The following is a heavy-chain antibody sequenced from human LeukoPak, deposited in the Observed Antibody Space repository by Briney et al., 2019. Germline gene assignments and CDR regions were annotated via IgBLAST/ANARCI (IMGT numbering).Heavy chain of an antibody. Sequence: ASVKVSCKASGYTFTSYGISWVRQAPGQGLEWMGGIIPIFGTANYAQKLQGRVTITADESTSTAYMELSSLRSEDTAVYYCARHDYGDYVMKFDYWGQGTLVTVSS. CDR1: GYTFTSYG. CDR3: ARHDYGDYVMKFDY. J-gene: IGHJ4*02. CDR2: IIPIFGTA. V-gene: IGHV1-69*13. D-gene: IGHD4-17*01.